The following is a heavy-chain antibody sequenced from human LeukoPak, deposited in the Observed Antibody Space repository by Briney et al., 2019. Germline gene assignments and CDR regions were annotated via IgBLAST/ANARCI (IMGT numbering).Heavy chain of an antibody. J-gene: IGHJ4*02. Sequence: SETLSLTCAVYGGSFSGYYWSSIRQPPGKGLEWIGEINHSGSTNYNPSLKSRVTISVDTSKNQFSLKLSSVTAADTAVYYCAGGRHYYDSSGLDYWGQGTLVTVSS. D-gene: IGHD3-22*01. CDR2: INHSGST. CDR3: AGGRHYYDSSGLDY. CDR1: GGSFSGYY. V-gene: IGHV4-34*01.